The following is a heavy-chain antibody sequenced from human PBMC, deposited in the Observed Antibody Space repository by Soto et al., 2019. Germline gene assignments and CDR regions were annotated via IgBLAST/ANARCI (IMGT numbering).Heavy chain of an antibody. V-gene: IGHV1-46*01. D-gene: IGHD3-22*01. J-gene: IGHJ4*02. Sequence: ASVKVSCKASGYTFTSSYMHWVRQAPGQGLEWMGIINPSGGSTSYAQNFQGRVTMTRDTSTSTVYMELSSLRSEDTAVYYCATHPHYYDSSGYSFPGYWGQGTLVTVSS. CDR1: GYTFTSSY. CDR2: INPSGGST. CDR3: ATHPHYYDSSGYSFPGY.